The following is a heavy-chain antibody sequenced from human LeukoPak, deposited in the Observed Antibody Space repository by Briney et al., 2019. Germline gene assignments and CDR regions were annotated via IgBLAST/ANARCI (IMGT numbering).Heavy chain of an antibody. CDR2: INPDGSEK. Sequence: PGGSLRLSCAASGFTFSNHWISWVRQAPGKGLEWVADINPDGSEKNYVDSVKGRFTTSRDNVQNSGSLQMNSLRAEDTAVYYCARGHYGRDYWGQGTLVSVSS. V-gene: IGHV3-7*01. D-gene: IGHD4-17*01. CDR3: ARGHYGRDY. J-gene: IGHJ4*02. CDR1: GFTFSNHW.